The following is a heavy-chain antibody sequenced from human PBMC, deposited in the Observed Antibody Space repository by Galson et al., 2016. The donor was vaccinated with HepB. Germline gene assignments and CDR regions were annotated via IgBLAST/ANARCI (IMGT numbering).Heavy chain of an antibody. V-gene: IGHV2-5*01. J-gene: IGHJ4*02. CDR1: GFSLSTSGVA. CDR2: IHWNDDR. Sequence: PALVKPTQTLTLTCTFSGFSLSTSGVAVGWIRQPPGKALEWLALIHWNDDRRFSSSLKTRLTITKDTSKNQVVLIMTNMDPVDTATYYCAHVYRGSYFDYWGQGTLVTVTS. CDR3: AHVYRGSYFDY. D-gene: IGHD5-12*01.